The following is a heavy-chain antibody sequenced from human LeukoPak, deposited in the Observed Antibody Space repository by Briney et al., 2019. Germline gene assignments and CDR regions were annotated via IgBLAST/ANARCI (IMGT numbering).Heavy chain of an antibody. V-gene: IGHV4-61*01. D-gene: IGHD3-10*01. CDR2: IYCSGST. CDR1: GGSVSSGTYY. J-gene: IGHJ3*02. Sequence: SETLSLTCTVSGGSVSSGTYYWSWIRQPPGEGLERIGYIYCSGSTNYNPSLKSRVTISVDTSKNQFSLKLSSVTAADTDVYYCARVEWFGELSPFDIWGQGTMVTVSS. CDR3: ARVEWFGELSPFDI.